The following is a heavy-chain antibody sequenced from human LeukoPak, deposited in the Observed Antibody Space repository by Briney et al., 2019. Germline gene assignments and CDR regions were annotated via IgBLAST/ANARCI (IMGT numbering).Heavy chain of an antibody. V-gene: IGHV3-23*01. CDR1: GFTFSTFA. Sequence: PGGSLRLSCAASGFTFSTFAMIWVRQPPGKGLEWVSSIFPSGGEIHYADSVRGRFTISRDNSKSTQYLQMNSLRAEDTALYYCVRDFEWGFDHWGQGTLVTVSS. CDR3: VRDFEWGFDH. J-gene: IGHJ4*02. CDR2: IFPSGGEI. D-gene: IGHD3-9*01.